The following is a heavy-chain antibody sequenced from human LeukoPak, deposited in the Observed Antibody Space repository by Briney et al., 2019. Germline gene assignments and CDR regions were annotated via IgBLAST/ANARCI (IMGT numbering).Heavy chain of an antibody. CDR3: ARASPLGATTFGFDY. D-gene: IGHD1-26*01. Sequence: SETLSLTCAVYGGSFSGYYWSWIRQSPGKGLEWIGEINHSGSTNYNPSLKSRVTISVDTSKNQFSLKLSSVTAADTAVYYCARASPLGATTFGFDYWGQGTLVTVSS. J-gene: IGHJ4*02. V-gene: IGHV4-34*01. CDR2: INHSGST. CDR1: GGSFSGYY.